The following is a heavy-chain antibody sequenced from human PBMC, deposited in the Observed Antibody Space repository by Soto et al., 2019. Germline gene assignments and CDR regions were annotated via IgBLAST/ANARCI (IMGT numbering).Heavy chain of an antibody. CDR2: IKQDGSEK. CDR1: GFTFSSYW. D-gene: IGHD3-10*01. Sequence: GGSLRLSCAASGFTFSSYWMSWVRQAPGKGLEWVANIKQDGSEKYYVDSVKGRFTISRDNAKNSLYLQMNSPRAEDTAVYYCARIGILWFGELLPYFDYWGQGTLVTVSS. V-gene: IGHV3-7*03. J-gene: IGHJ4*02. CDR3: ARIGILWFGELLPYFDY.